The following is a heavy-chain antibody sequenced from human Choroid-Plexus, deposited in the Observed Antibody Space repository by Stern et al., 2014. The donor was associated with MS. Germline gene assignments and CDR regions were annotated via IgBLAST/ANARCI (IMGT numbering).Heavy chain of an antibody. CDR2: XNPNTGGT. J-gene: IGHJ6*02. CDR1: GYIFTGYY. V-gene: IGHV1-2*06. D-gene: IGHD3-3*01. CDR3: ARDQRGITIFGVVTDYYYLGMDV. Sequence: VQLEESGAEVKKPGASVKVSCKTSGYIFTGYYIHWVQQAPGQGLEWMARXNPNTGGTKYAQKFQGRVTMSRDTSISTAYVELSSLTSDDTAVYYCARDQRGITIFGVVTDYYYLGMDVWGQGTTVTVSS.